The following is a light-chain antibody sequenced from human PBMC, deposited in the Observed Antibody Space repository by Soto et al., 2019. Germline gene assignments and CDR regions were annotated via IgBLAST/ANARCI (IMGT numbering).Light chain of an antibody. CDR2: AAS. CDR3: QQSYSTPWT. J-gene: IGKJ1*01. CDR1: QSISSY. V-gene: IGKV1-39*01. Sequence: DIQMTQSPSSLSASEGDRVTITCRASQSISSYLNWYQQKPGKAPKLLIYAASSLQSGVLSRFSGSGSGTDFTLTISSLQPEDFATYYCQQSYSTPWTFGQGTKVDIK.